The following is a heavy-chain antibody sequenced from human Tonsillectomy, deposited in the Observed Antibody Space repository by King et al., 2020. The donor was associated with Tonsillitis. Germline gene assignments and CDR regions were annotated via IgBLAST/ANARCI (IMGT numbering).Heavy chain of an antibody. CDR2: IYYSGST. J-gene: IGHJ4*02. V-gene: IGHV4-59*11. Sequence: VQLQESGPGLVKPSETLSLTCTVSGASMSNHYWSWIRQPPGKGLEWIGYIYYSGSTKYNPSLKSRVTISMDTSKNQFSLRLSSVTAADSAVYYCAREYCNNTSCYFVDYWGQGTLVTVSS. CDR3: AREYCNNTSCYFVDY. D-gene: IGHD2-2*01. CDR1: GASMSNHY.